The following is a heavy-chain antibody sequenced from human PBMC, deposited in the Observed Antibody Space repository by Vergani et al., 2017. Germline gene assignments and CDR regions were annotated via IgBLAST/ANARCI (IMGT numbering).Heavy chain of an antibody. CDR2: IYSDGST. V-gene: IGHV3-53*01. D-gene: IGHD3-22*01. CDR1: GFTVSSDY. CDR3: ARYYDRLRGMDV. J-gene: IGHJ6*02. Sequence: EVQLVESGGGLIQPGGSLRLSCAASGFTVSSDYMSWVRQAPGKGLEWVSIIYSDGSTYYADSVKGRFSISRDNSKNTLYLQMNSLRAEDTAVYYCARYYDRLRGMDVWGQGTTVTVSS.